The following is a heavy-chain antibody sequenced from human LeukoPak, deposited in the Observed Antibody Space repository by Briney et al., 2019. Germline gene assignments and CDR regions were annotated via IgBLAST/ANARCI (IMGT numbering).Heavy chain of an antibody. CDR3: ARDNHYGDYDDY. V-gene: IGHV1-18*01. Sequence: ASVKVSCKASGYTFTSYGISWVRQAPGQGLEWMGWISAYNGNTNYAQKLQGRLTMTTDTSTSTAYMELRSLRSDDTAVYYCARDNHYGDYDDYWGQGTLVTVSS. CDR2: ISAYNGNT. CDR1: GYTFTSYG. J-gene: IGHJ4*02. D-gene: IGHD4-17*01.